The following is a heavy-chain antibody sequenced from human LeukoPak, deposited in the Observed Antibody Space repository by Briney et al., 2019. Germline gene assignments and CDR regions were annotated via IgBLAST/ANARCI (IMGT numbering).Heavy chain of an antibody. Sequence: ASVKVSCKASGYTFNDYYMHWVRQAPGQGLEWMGRINPDSGGTDYAQKFQGRVTMTRDTSITTAYMDLDRLRSDDAAVYYCARLGENGLLTGYFYPWGQGTLVTVSS. CDR2: INPDSGGT. J-gene: IGHJ5*02. D-gene: IGHD3-9*01. V-gene: IGHV1-2*02. CDR3: ARLGENGLLTGYFYP. CDR1: GYTFNDYY.